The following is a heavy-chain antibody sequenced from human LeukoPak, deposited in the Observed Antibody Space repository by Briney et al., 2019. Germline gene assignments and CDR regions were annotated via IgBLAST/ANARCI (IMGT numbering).Heavy chain of an antibody. CDR2: INYSGDT. CDR3: ARRGAGLGIHDY. J-gene: IGHJ4*02. Sequence: SETLSLTCTVSGDSISSSSYYWGWIRQPPGKGLEWIETINYSGDTYYNPSLKSRVTISVDSSKNQFSLKLSSVTAADTAVYYCARRGAGLGIHDYWGQGTLVTVSS. D-gene: IGHD1-26*01. CDR1: GDSISSSSYY. V-gene: IGHV4-39*01.